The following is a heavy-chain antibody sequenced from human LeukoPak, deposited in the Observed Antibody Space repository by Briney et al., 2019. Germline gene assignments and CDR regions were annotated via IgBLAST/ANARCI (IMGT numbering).Heavy chain of an antibody. D-gene: IGHD3-10*01. CDR3: ARDLDYYGSGSYGPGTYFDH. CDR1: GGSFSGYY. Sequence: PSETLSLTCAVYGGSFSGYYWSWIRQPPGKGLEWIGEINHSGSTNYNPSLKSRVTISVDTSKNQFSLKLSSVTAADTAVYYCARDLDYYGSGSYGPGTYFDHWGQGTLVTVSS. V-gene: IGHV4-34*01. CDR2: INHSGST. J-gene: IGHJ4*02.